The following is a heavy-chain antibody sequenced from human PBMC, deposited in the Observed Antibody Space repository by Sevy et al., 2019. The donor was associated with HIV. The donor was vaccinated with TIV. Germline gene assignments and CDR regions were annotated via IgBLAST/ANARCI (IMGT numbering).Heavy chain of an antibody. V-gene: IGHV3-74*01. D-gene: IGHD6-13*01. Sequence: GGSLRLSCAASGFTFSSYWMHWVRQAPGKGLVWVSRINSDGSSTSYADSVKGRFTISRDNAKNTLYLQMNSLRAEDTAVYYCARVGSSSNYYYVMDVWGQGTTVTVSS. J-gene: IGHJ6*02. CDR3: ARVGSSSNYYYVMDV. CDR1: GFTFSSYW. CDR2: INSDGSST.